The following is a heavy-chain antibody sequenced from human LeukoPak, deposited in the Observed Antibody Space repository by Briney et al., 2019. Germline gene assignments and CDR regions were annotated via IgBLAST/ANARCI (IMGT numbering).Heavy chain of an antibody. J-gene: IGHJ5*02. CDR3: ERGHYGDYA. CDR1: GVTFSTDW. CDR2: IKQNGDET. D-gene: IGHD4-17*01. Sequence: GGSLRLSCAASGVTFSTDWMRGVRQAPGKGLEWVARIKQNGDETYYVESVKGRITISRENATSTVYMKINSLRAEDTDVYYSERGHYGDYAWGQGTQVTVSS. V-gene: IGHV3-7*01.